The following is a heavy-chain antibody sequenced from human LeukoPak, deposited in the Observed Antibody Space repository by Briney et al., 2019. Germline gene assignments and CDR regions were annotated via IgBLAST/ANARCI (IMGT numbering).Heavy chain of an antibody. D-gene: IGHD1-26*01. CDR3: ARQRVGATDY. V-gene: IGHV5-51*01. J-gene: IGHJ4*02. Sequence: GESLKISCKGSGYSFSSYWIGWGRQMPGKGLEWMGIIYPGDSDTRYRPSFQGQVTISADKSISTAYLQWSSLKASDIAMYYCARQRVGATDYWGQGTLVTVSS. CDR1: GYSFSSYW. CDR2: IYPGDSDT.